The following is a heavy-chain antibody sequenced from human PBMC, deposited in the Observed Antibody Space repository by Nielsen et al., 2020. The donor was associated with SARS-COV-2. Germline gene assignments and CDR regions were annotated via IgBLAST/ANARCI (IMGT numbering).Heavy chain of an antibody. J-gene: IGHJ4*02. CDR2: IYHSGST. CDR1: GGSISSSNW. Sequence: SETLSLTCAVSGGSISSSNWWSWVRQPPGKGLEWIGEIYHSGSTNYNPSLKSRVTISVDKSKNQFSLKLSSVTAADTAVYYCARRGKLRLTSYYFDYWGQGTLVTVSS. CDR3: ARRGKLRLTSYYFDY. V-gene: IGHV4-4*02. D-gene: IGHD1-7*01.